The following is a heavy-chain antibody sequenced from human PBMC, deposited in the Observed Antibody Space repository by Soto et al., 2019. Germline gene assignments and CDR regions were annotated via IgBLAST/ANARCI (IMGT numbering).Heavy chain of an antibody. V-gene: IGHV1-46*01. J-gene: IGHJ4*02. CDR1: GYIFTNHY. D-gene: IGHD3-22*01. Sequence: QVQLVQSGAKVKKPGASVKVSCKASGYIFTNHYIHWVRQAPGQGLEWMGIINPSGGSTNYLQKFQGRVTMTRDTSTSTVYMELSSLRSEDTAVYFCARADYYDSSGFYYDYWGQGTLVTVSS. CDR3: ARADYYDSSGFYYDY. CDR2: INPSGGST.